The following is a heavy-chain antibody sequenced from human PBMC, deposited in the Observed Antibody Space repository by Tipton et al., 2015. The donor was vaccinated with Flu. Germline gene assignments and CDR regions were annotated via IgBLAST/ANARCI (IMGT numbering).Heavy chain of an antibody. J-gene: IGHJ4*02. Sequence: GSLRLSCAASGFPVNNAWMTWIRQAPGKGLEWVGRIKSKIDGGTTDYAAPVKGRFIISTDDSKNTLYLQMSSIVTEDTAIYYCNTWYGSWSGGFSDYWGQATLVTVSA. CDR2: IKSKIDGGTT. D-gene: IGHD2-15*01. V-gene: IGHV3-15*01. CDR3: NTWYGSWSGGFSDY. CDR1: GFPVNNAW.